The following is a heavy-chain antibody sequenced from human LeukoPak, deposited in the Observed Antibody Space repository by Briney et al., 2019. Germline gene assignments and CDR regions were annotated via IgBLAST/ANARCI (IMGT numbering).Heavy chain of an antibody. V-gene: IGHV3-43D*03. J-gene: IGHJ4*02. CDR3: AKGGYYDSSGYEFDY. D-gene: IGHD3-22*01. Sequence: PGGSLRLSCAASGLTFDDYAMHWVRQAPGKGLEWVSLISWDGGSTYYADSVKGRFTISRDNSKNSLYLQMNSLRAEDTALYYCAKGGYYDSSGYEFDYWGQGTLVTVSS. CDR1: GLTFDDYA. CDR2: ISWDGGST.